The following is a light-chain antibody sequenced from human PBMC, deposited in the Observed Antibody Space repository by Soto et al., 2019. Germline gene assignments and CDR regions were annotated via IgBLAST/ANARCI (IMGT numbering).Light chain of an antibody. CDR2: GAS. CDR3: QQYGSSPRT. Sequence: EIVLTQSPGTLSLSPGERATLSCRASQSVSSSYLAWYQQKPGQAPRLLIYGASSGATGIPDRFSGSGSGTDVTLTISRLEPEDFAVYYCQQYGSSPRTFGQGTKLEIK. J-gene: IGKJ2*01. CDR1: QSVSSSY. V-gene: IGKV3-20*01.